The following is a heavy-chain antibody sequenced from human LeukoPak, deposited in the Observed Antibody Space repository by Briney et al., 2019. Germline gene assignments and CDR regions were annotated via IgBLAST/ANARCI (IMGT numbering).Heavy chain of an antibody. Sequence: SETLSLTCTVSGGSIGSHYWSWIRQPPGKGLEWIGYIYYIGNTNYNPSLKSRVTISVDTSKNQFSLKLSSVTAADTAVYYCARLYYDILTGYFYLDSWGQGTLVTVSS. D-gene: IGHD3-9*01. CDR1: GGSIGSHY. CDR3: ARLYYDILTGYFYLDS. V-gene: IGHV4-59*08. J-gene: IGHJ5*01. CDR2: IYYIGNT.